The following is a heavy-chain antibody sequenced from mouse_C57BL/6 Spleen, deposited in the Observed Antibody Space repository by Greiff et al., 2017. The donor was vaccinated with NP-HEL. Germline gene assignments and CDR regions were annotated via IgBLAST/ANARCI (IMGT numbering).Heavy chain of an antibody. Sequence: SGAELVRPGASVTLSCKASGYTFTDYEMHWVKQTPVHGLEWIGAIDPETGGTAYNQKFKGKAILTADKSSSTAYMELRSLTSEDSAVYYCTRITENYAMDYWGQGTSVTVSS. D-gene: IGHD2-4*01. J-gene: IGHJ4*01. CDR2: IDPETGGT. CDR1: GYTFTDYE. CDR3: TRITENYAMDY. V-gene: IGHV1-15*01.